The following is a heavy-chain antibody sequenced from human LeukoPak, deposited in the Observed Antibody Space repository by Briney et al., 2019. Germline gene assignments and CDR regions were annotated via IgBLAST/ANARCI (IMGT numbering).Heavy chain of an antibody. Sequence: SETLSLTSAVYGGSFSGYYWSWIRQPPGKGLEWIGEINHSGSTNYNPSLKSRVTISVDTSKNQFSLKLSSVAAADTAVYYCARGGLGLLRYFTHWGQGTLVTVSS. CDR1: GGSFSGYY. CDR2: INHSGST. D-gene: IGHD3-9*01. V-gene: IGHV4-34*01. CDR3: ARGGLGLLRYFTH. J-gene: IGHJ4*02.